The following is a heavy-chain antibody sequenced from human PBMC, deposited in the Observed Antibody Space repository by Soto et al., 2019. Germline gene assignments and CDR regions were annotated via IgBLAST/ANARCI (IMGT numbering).Heavy chain of an antibody. CDR1: GGSISSGGYS. D-gene: IGHD3-22*01. Sequence: SETLSLTCAVSGGSISSGGYSWSWIRQPPGKGLEWIGYIYHSGSTYYNPSLKSRVTISVDRSKNQFSLKLGSVTAADTAVYYCARQRDYYDSSGYAPYYFDYWGQGTLVTVSS. CDR2: IYHSGST. J-gene: IGHJ4*02. CDR3: ARQRDYYDSSGYAPYYFDY. V-gene: IGHV4-30-2*01.